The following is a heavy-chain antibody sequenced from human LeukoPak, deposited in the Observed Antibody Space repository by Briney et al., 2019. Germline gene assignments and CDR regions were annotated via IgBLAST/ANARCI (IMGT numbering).Heavy chain of an antibody. V-gene: IGHV3-74*01. CDR3: AKDPNGDYVGAFDM. D-gene: IGHD4-17*01. J-gene: IGHJ3*02. CDR1: GFTFSSYW. CDR2: LISDGSSA. Sequence: GGSLRLSCAASGFTFSSYWMHWVRQAPGKGLVWVSRLISDGSSASYADSVKGRFTISRDNTKNILYLQMNSLRAEDTAVYYCAKDPNGDYVGAFDMWGPGTMVTVSS.